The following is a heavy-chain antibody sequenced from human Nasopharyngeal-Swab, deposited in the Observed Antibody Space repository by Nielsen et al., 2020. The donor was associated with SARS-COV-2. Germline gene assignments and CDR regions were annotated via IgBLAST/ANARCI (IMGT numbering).Heavy chain of an antibody. V-gene: IGHV4-59*13. Sequence: GSLRLSCTVSGGSISSYYWSWIRQPPGKGLEWIGYIYYSGSTNYNPSLKSRVTISVDTSKNQFSLKLSSVTAADTAVYYCARVVSSSRGDYYYGMDVWGQGTTVTVSS. CDR2: IYYSGST. D-gene: IGHD6-13*01. CDR1: GGSISSYY. CDR3: ARVVSSSRGDYYYGMDV. J-gene: IGHJ6*02.